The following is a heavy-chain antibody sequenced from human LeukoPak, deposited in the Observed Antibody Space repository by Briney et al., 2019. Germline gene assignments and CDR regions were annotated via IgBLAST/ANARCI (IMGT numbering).Heavy chain of an antibody. CDR3: ARAKDYAFDH. J-gene: IGHJ4*02. Sequence: GASVKVSCKASGYTFTGYTLHWVRQAPGQRLEWMAWSHAGTGNTKYSQEFQGRVTITRDTSASISYMELSSLRSEDMAVYYCARAKDYAFDHWGQGTLVTVSS. CDR1: GYTFTGYT. CDR2: SHAGTGNT. D-gene: IGHD4-17*01. V-gene: IGHV1-3*02.